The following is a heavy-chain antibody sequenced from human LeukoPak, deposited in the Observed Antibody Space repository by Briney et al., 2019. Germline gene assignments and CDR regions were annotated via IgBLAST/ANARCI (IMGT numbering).Heavy chain of an antibody. CDR1: GGSISSYY. J-gene: IGHJ4*02. Sequence: KPSETLSLTCTVSGGSISSYYWSWIRQPPGKGLEWIGYIYYSGSTNYNPSLKSRVTISVDTSKNQFSLKLSSVTAADTAVYYCARDYSNYDPYFDYWGQGTLVTVSS. CDR3: ARDYSNYDPYFDY. V-gene: IGHV4-59*01. CDR2: IYYSGST. D-gene: IGHD4-11*01.